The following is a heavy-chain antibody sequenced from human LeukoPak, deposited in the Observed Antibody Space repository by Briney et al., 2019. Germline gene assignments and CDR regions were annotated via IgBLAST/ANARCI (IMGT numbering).Heavy chain of an antibody. CDR2: ISSSSSYI. Sequence: GGSLRLSCAASGFTFSSYSVNWVRQAPGKGLEWVSSISSSSSYIYYADSVKGRFTISRDNAKNSLYLQMNSLRVEDTAVYYCARRIVGPSSGGDYWGQGTPVTVSS. V-gene: IGHV3-21*01. CDR1: GFTFSSYS. D-gene: IGHD1-26*01. J-gene: IGHJ4*02. CDR3: ARRIVGPSSGGDY.